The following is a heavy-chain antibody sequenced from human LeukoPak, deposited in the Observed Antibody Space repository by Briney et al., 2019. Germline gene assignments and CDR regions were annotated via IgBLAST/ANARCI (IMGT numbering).Heavy chain of an antibody. Sequence: PSETLSLTCTVSGGSISSYYWSWIRQPAGKGLEWIGRIYTSGGTNYNPSLKSRGTMSVDTSKNQFSLKRSSVTAADTAVYYCASRYSGSYGDAFDIWGQGTMVTVSS. CDR2: IYTSGGT. CDR1: GGSISSYY. D-gene: IGHD1-26*01. CDR3: ASRYSGSYGDAFDI. V-gene: IGHV4-4*07. J-gene: IGHJ3*02.